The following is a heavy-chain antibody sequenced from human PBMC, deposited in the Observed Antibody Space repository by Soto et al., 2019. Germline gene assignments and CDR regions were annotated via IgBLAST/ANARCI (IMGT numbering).Heavy chain of an antibody. V-gene: IGHV3-30*19. D-gene: IGHD1-1*01. Sequence: QVQLVESGGGVVQPGGSLRLSCTASGFIFGNYGMHWVRQAPGKGLQWVAVIPHDGTYQFYLDSVKGRFTISRDNSKDTRYLEMNSLRVEDTAVYYCVRDDDNVDNGLDHWGQGTLVTVSS. CDR3: VRDDDNVDNGLDH. CDR2: IPHDGTYQ. CDR1: GFIFGNYG. J-gene: IGHJ4*02.